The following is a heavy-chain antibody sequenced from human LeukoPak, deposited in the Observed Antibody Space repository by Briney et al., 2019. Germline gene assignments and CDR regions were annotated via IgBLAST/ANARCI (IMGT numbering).Heavy chain of an antibody. CDR1: GFTFSSYS. CDR2: ISSSSSTI. CDR3: ARVLRYCSGGNCYSGGLGYMDV. J-gene: IGHJ6*03. Sequence: GGSLRLSCAASGFTFSSYSMSWVRQAPGKGLEWVSYISSSSSTIYYADSMKGRFTISRDNAKNSLYLQMNSLRAEDTAVYYCARVLRYCSGGNCYSGGLGYMDVWGKGTTVTISS. D-gene: IGHD2-15*01. V-gene: IGHV3-48*01.